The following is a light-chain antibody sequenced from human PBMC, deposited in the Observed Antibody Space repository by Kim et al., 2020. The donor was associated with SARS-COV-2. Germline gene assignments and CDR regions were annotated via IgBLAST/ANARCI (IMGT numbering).Light chain of an antibody. CDR2: GKN. J-gene: IGLJ1*01. CDR1: SLRRYY. CDR3: NSRDSSGNHYV. Sequence: ALGQTVRMTCQGDSLRRYYASWYQQKPGQAPVLVIYGKNNRPSGIQDRFSGSSSGNTASLTITGAQAEDEADYYCNSRDSSGNHYVFGTGTKVTVL. V-gene: IGLV3-19*01.